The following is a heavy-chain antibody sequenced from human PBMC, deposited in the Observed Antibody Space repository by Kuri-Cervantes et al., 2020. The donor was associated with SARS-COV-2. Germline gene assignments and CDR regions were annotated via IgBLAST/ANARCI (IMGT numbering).Heavy chain of an antibody. CDR3: TTETSSGWFGWFDP. J-gene: IGHJ5*02. V-gene: IGHV3-15*01. Sequence: GESLKISCTTSGFTFGDYAMSWVRQAPGKGLEWVGRIKSKTDGGTTDYAAPVKGRFTISRDDSKNTLYQQMNSLKTEDTAVYYCTTETSSGWFGWFDPWGQGTLVTVSS. D-gene: IGHD6-19*01. CDR1: GFTFGDYA. CDR2: IKSKTDGGTT.